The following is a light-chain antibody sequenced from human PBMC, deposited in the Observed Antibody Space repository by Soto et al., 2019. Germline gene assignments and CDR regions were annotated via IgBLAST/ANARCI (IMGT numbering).Light chain of an antibody. Sequence: MTPRPSTLSASVGDRVTVSFRASQSISTWLAWYQQKPGKAPKLLIYDASSLESGVPSRFSGSVSGTEFTLTISSLQPDDFAPYYCQQYKSYSTFGQGTKVDIK. CDR2: DAS. CDR1: QSISTW. CDR3: QQYKSYST. J-gene: IGKJ1*01. V-gene: IGKV1-5*01.